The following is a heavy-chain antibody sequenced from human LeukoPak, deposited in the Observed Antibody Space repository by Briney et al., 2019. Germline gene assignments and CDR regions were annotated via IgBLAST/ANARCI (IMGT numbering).Heavy chain of an antibody. CDR2: ISGSNGNT. Sequence: ASVKVSCKASGYSFTRYGMSWLRQAPGQGPEWMGRISGSNGNTNYAQKFQGRVTMTTDISTSTAYMEVWSLRSDDTAVYYCARSGRGTYYYFDWWGQGTLVTVSS. D-gene: IGHD3-10*01. CDR1: GYSFTRYG. V-gene: IGHV1-18*01. J-gene: IGHJ4*02. CDR3: ARSGRGTYYYFDW.